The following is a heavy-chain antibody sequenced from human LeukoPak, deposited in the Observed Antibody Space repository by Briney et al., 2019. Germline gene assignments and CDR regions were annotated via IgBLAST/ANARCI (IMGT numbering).Heavy chain of an antibody. CDR2: IYYSGST. CDR1: GGSISSTNW. D-gene: IGHD3-22*01. CDR3: ARDPPYYDSSGRDDAFDI. J-gene: IGHJ3*02. Sequence: SETLSLTCGVSGGSISSTNWWSWVRQPPGKGLEWIGYIYYSGSTYYNPSLKSRVTISVDTSKNQFSLKLSSVTAADTAVYYCARDPPYYDSSGRDDAFDIWGQGTMVTVSS. V-gene: IGHV4-4*02.